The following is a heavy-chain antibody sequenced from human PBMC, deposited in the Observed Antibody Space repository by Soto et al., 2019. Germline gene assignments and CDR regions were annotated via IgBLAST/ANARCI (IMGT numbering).Heavy chain of an antibody. CDR3: ARDHRITIFGVVPDWFDP. Sequence: ASVKVSCKASGYTFTSYAMHWVRQAPGQRLEWMGWINAGNGNTKYSQKFQGRVTITGDTSASTAYMELSSLRSEDTAVYYCARDHRITIFGVVPDWFDPWRQGTLVTVSS. CDR2: INAGNGNT. V-gene: IGHV1-3*01. CDR1: GYTFTSYA. J-gene: IGHJ5*02. D-gene: IGHD3-3*01.